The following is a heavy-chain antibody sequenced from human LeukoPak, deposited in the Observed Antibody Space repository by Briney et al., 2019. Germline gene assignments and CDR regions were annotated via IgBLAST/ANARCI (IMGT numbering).Heavy chain of an antibody. CDR3: ARDREPANWFDP. J-gene: IGHJ5*02. CDR1: GYTFAGYY. CDR2: INPNSGGT. Sequence: GASVKVSCKASGYTFAGYYMHRVRQAPGQGHEWMGWINPNSGGTNYAQKFQGRVTMTRDTSISTAYMELSRLRSDDTAVYYCARDREPANWFDPWGQGTLVTVSS. D-gene: IGHD1-26*01. V-gene: IGHV1-2*02.